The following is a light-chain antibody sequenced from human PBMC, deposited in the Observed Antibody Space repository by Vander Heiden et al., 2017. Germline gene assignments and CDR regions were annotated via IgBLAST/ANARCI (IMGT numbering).Light chain of an antibody. V-gene: IGKV2-30*02. CDR3: MQATRLPLT. CDR2: KVS. CDR1: QSLIHSDGNTY. J-gene: IGKJ4*01. Sequence: GMPQSPLSLHVTLGQPASLSCTPSQSLIHSDGNTYLNWFQQRPGQSPRRLIYKVSNRDSGVPDRFSGSGSGTDFTLRISRVKAEDVGVYYGMQATRLPLTFGGGTKVEIK.